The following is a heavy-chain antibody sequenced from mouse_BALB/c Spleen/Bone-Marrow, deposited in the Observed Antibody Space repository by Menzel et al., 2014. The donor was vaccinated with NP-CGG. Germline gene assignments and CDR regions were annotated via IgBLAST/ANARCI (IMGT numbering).Heavy chain of an antibody. CDR2: ISSGSSTI. V-gene: IGHV5-17*02. CDR1: GFTFSSFG. CDR3: ARYNTYDDVDY. Sequence: EVMLVESGGGLVQPGGSRKLYCAASGFTFSSFGMHRVRQSPEKGLEWVAYISSGSSTIYYADTPKGRSTLSRDNPKNTQCLQMASLRSEDTAIYYCARYNTYDDVDYWCQGTWVPVSS. D-gene: IGHD1-3*01. J-gene: IGHJ4*01.